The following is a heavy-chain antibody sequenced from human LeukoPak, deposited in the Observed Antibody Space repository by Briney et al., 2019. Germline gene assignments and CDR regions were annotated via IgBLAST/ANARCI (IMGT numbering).Heavy chain of an antibody. D-gene: IGHD3-10*01. CDR2: ISYDGSKK. CDR1: GFTFSSYG. J-gene: IGHJ6*02. V-gene: IGHV3-30*19. CDR3: AKAVRFGRSYYYYGMDV. Sequence: GGSLRLSCAVSGFTFSSYGMDWVRQAPGKGLEWVAVISYDGSKKYYADSVKGRFTISRDNSKNTLYLQMNTLRPEDTAVYYCAKAVRFGRSYYYYGMDVWGQGTTVTVSS.